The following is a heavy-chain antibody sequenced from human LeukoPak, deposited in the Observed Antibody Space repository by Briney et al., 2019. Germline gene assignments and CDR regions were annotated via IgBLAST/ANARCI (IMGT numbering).Heavy chain of an antibody. V-gene: IGHV1-8*02. J-gene: IGHJ6*03. CDR3: ARGNKYSSSWYVDYYYYMDV. CDR1: GYTFTSYD. CDR2: MNPNSGNT. D-gene: IGHD6-13*01. Sequence: GASVKVSCKASGYTFTSYDINWVRQATGQGLEWMGWMNPNSGNTGYAQKFQGRVTMTRNTSISTAYMELSSLRSEDTAVYYCARGNKYSSSWYVDYYYYMDVWGKGTTVTVSS.